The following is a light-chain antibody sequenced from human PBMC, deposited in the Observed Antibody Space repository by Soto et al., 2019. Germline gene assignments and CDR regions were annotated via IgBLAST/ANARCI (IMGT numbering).Light chain of an antibody. CDR1: SGHSSYA. J-gene: IGLJ2*01. V-gene: IGLV4-69*01. CDR2: LNSDDSH. Sequence: QPVLTQSPSASASLGASVKLTCTLSSGHSSYAIAWHQQQPEKGPRYLMKLNSDDSHSKGDGIPDRFSGSSSGAERYLTISSLQSEDEADYYCQTWGTGIRVFGGGTKLTVL. CDR3: QTWGTGIRV.